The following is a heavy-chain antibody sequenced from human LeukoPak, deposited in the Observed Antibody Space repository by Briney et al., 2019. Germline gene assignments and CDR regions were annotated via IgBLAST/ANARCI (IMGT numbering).Heavy chain of an antibody. CDR2: IIPIFGTA. V-gene: IGHV1-69*06. Sequence: GASVKVSCKASGGTFSSYAISWVRQAPGQGLEWMGGIIPIFGTANYAQKFQGRVTITADKSTSTAYMELSSLRSEDTAVYYCARDRDSSSWYPLFYWGQGTLVTVSS. D-gene: IGHD6-13*01. CDR3: ARDRDSSSWYPLFY. CDR1: GGTFSSYA. J-gene: IGHJ4*02.